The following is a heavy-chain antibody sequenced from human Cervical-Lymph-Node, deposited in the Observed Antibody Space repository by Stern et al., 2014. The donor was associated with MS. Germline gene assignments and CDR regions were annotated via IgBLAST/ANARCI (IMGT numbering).Heavy chain of an antibody. CDR1: GFTFSSYS. Sequence: EVQLVESGGGLVKPGGSLRLSCAASGFTFSSYSMNWVRQAPGKGLEWVSSISASDNYIYYADSVKGRFTTARDNANNSLYLQMNSLRAEDSARYYCARAASVVTTSYYYNGMDVWGQGTTVTVSS. D-gene: IGHD4-11*01. CDR2: ISASDNYI. J-gene: IGHJ6*02. CDR3: ARAASVVTTSYYYNGMDV. V-gene: IGHV3-21*01.